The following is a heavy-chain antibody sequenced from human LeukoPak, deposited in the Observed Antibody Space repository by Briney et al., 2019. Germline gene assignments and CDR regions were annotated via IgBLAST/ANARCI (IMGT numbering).Heavy chain of an antibody. CDR1: GYTFTSYC. J-gene: IGHJ4*02. V-gene: IGHV1-46*01. CDR3: AGSSWYGLLYY. D-gene: IGHD6-13*01. CDR2: INPSGGST. Sequence: GASVKVSCKASGYTFTSYCMHWVRQAPGQGLEWMGIINPSGGSTSYAQKFQGRVTMTRDTSTSTVYMELSSLRSEDTAVYYCAGSSWYGLLYYWGQGTLVTVSS.